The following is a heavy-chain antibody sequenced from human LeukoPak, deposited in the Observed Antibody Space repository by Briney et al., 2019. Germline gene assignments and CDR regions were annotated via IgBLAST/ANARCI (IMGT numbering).Heavy chain of an antibody. CDR1: GGSFSGYY. D-gene: IGHD5-12*01. J-gene: IGHJ3*02. CDR3: ARVGPIVATIDDAFDI. Sequence: PSETLSLTSAVYGGSFSGYYWSWIRQPPGKGLEWIGEINHSGSTNYNPSLKSRVTTSVDTSKNQFSLKLSSVTAADTAVYYCARVGPIVATIDDAFDIWGQGTMVTVSS. V-gene: IGHV4-34*01. CDR2: INHSGST.